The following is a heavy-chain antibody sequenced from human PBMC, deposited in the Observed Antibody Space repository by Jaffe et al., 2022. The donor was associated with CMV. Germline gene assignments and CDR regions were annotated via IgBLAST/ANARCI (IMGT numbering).Heavy chain of an antibody. Sequence: QVQLVESGGGVVQPGRSLRLSCAASGFTFSSYGMHWVRQAPGKGLEWVAVIWYDGSNKYYADSVKGRFTISRDNSKNTLYLQMNSLRAEDTAVYYCARGRYSRRLDRSVDYYYGMDVWGQGTTVTVSS. CDR2: IWYDGSNK. D-gene: IGHD6-13*01. V-gene: IGHV3-33*01. CDR3: ARGRYSRRLDRSVDYYYGMDV. J-gene: IGHJ6*02. CDR1: GFTFSSYG.